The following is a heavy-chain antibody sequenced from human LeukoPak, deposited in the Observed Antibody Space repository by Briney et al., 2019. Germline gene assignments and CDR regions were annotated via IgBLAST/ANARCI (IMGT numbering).Heavy chain of an antibody. J-gene: IGHJ3*02. Sequence: PGGSLRLSCAASGFIFSSYGMHWVRQAPGKGLEWVAVIWYDGSNKYYADSVKGRFTISRDNSKNTLYLQMNSLRAEDTAVYYCAREREAFDIWGQGTMVTVSS. CDR2: IWYDGSNK. CDR1: GFIFSSYG. V-gene: IGHV3-33*01. CDR3: AREREAFDI.